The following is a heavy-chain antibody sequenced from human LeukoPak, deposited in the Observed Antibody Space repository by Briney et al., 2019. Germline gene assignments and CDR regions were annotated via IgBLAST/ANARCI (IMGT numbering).Heavy chain of an antibody. CDR1: GGSFSGYY. D-gene: IGHD2-15*01. J-gene: IGHJ4*02. Sequence: SETLSLTCAVYGGSFSGYYWSWIRQPPGKGLEWIGEINHSGSTNYNPSLKSRVTISVDTSKNQFSLKLSSVTAADTAVYYCASRLGYCSGGSCYSYCFDYWGQGTLVTVSS. V-gene: IGHV4-34*01. CDR3: ASRLGYCSGGSCYSYCFDY. CDR2: INHSGST.